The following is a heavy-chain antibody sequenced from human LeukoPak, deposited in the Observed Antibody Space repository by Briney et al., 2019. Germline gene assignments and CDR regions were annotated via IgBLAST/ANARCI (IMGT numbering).Heavy chain of an antibody. CDR2: ISGTGATT. J-gene: IGHJ4*02. V-gene: IGHV3-23*01. D-gene: IGHD3-10*01. CDR1: GFIFNNYA. CDR3: AKDQRFGDLDDY. Sequence: PGGSLRLSCAASGFIFNNYAMSWVRQAPGKGLEWVSSISGTGATTYYAGSVKGRFAISRDNSKNTLYLQMSSLRAEDTAVYSCAKDQRFGDLDDYRGQGTLVTVSS.